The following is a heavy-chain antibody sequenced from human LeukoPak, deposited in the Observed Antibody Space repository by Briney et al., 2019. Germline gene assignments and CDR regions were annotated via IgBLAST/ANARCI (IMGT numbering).Heavy chain of an antibody. CDR2: IKQDGSEK. Sequence: PGGSLRLSCAASGITFSSYWMSWVRQAPGKGLEWVANIKQDGSEKYYVDSVKGRFTISRDNAKNSLYLQVNSLRDEDTAVYYCARDHNWGLDYWGQGTLVTVSS. D-gene: IGHD7-27*01. J-gene: IGHJ4*02. V-gene: IGHV3-7*01. CDR3: ARDHNWGLDY. CDR1: GITFSSYW.